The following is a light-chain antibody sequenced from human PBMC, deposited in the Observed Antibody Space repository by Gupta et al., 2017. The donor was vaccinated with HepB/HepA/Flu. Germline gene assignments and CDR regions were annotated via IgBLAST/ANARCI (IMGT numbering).Light chain of an antibody. V-gene: IGKV2-30*02. J-gene: IGKJ1*01. CDR1: QSLAHSDGNTY. CDR3: LQSIQWPRT. CDR2: KVS. Sequence: DVVMTQSPLSLSVTLGQPACISCRSSQSLAHSDGNTYLSWFQQRPGQSPRRLIYKVSQRDSGIPDRFSGSGSGTDFTLKISRVEADDVGVYYCLQSIQWPRTFGQGTKVEIK.